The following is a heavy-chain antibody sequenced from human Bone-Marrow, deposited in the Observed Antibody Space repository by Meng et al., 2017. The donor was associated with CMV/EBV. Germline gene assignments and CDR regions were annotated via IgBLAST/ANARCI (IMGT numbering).Heavy chain of an antibody. V-gene: IGHV1-2*02. CDR2: INPNSGGT. D-gene: IGHD3-3*01. CDR3: ASAAVNDFWSGYFVDY. Sequence: ASVKVSCKASGYTFTGYYMHWVRQAPGQGLEWMGWINPNSGGTNYAQKCQGRVTMTRDTSISTAYMELSRLRSDDTAVYYCASAAVNDFWSGYFVDYWGQGTLVTVSS. CDR1: GYTFTGYY. J-gene: IGHJ4*02.